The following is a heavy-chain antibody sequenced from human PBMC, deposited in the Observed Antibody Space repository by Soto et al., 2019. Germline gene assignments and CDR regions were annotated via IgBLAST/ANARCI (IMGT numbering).Heavy chain of an antibody. J-gene: IGHJ4*02. CDR1: GFTFSSYG. Sequence: QVQLVESGGGVVQHGKSLRLSCADSGFTFSSYGRHWVRQAPGKGLEGVAVISYDGSNKYYADSVKGRFTISRDNSKNTLYLQMNSLRGEDTAVYSCAKETVEYYFAYWGQGTLVTVSS. D-gene: IGHD3-3*01. CDR2: ISYDGSNK. CDR3: AKETVEYYFAY. V-gene: IGHV3-30*18.